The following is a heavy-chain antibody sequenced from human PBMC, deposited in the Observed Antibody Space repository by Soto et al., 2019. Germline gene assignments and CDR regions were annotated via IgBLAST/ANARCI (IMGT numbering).Heavy chain of an antibody. J-gene: IGHJ6*02. CDR3: AKEDLSSTRLQYYYYYGMDV. CDR1: GFTFSSYA. Sequence: SLRLSCAASGFTFSSYAMSWVRQAPGKGLEWVSAISGSGGSTYYADSVKGRFTISRDNSKNTLYLQMNSLRAEDTAVYYCAKEDLSSTRLQYYYYYGMDVWGQGTTVTVSS. D-gene: IGHD2-2*01. CDR2: ISGSGGST. V-gene: IGHV3-23*01.